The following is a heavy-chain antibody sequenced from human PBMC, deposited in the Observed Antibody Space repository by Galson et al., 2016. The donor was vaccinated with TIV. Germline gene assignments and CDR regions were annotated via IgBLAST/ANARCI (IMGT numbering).Heavy chain of an antibody. D-gene: IGHD4-17*01. CDR3: ARAGSSGDYAFDAFDV. CDR2: ISISGSHT. V-gene: IGHV3-21*06. J-gene: IGHJ3*01. Sequence: SLRLSCAASGFTFRAYTMNWVRQAPGKGLEWVSSISISGSHTYYTDSVKGRFTISRDNAQSSLFLQLNRLRAEDTAVYYCARAGSSGDYAFDAFDVWGQGTVVAV. CDR1: GFTFRAYT.